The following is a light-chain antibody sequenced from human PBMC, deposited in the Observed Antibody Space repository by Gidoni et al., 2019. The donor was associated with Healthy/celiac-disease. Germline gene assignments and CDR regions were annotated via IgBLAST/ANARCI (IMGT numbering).Light chain of an antibody. V-gene: IGLV2-11*01. CDR2: DVS. CDR3: CSYAGSV. J-gene: IGLJ2*01. Sequence: QSALTQPRSVSWSPGQSVTISCTGTSSDVGGYNYVSWYQQHPGKAPKLMIYDVSKRPSGVPDRFSGSKSGNTASLTISGLQAEDEADYYCCSYAGSVFGGGTKLTVL. CDR1: SSDVGGYNY.